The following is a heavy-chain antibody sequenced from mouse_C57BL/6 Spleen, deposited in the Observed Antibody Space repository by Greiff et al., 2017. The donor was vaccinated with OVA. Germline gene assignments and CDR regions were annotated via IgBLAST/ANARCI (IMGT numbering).Heavy chain of an antibody. Sequence: VQLQQSVAELVRPGASVKLSCTASGYTFTNSYMHWVKQRPEQGLEWIGRIDPANGDTTYAPKFQGKATITAATSSNTAYLQLSSLTSEDSAVYYGARGDFDYWGKGTTLTVSA. CDR1: GYTFTNSY. J-gene: IGHJ2*01. CDR3: ARGDFDY. CDR2: IDPANGDT. V-gene: IGHV14-3*01.